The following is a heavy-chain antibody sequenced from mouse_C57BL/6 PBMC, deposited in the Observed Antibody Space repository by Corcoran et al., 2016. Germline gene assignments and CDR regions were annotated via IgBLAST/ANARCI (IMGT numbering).Heavy chain of an antibody. CDR1: GYTFTTYG. CDR3: ARSDYYGSGYFDV. CDR2: INTYSGVP. Sequence: QIQLVQSGPELKKPGETVKISCKASGYTFTTYGMSWVKQAPGKGLKWMGWINTYSGVPTYADDFKGRFAFSLETSASTAYLQINNLKNEDTATYFCARSDYYGSGYFDVWGTGTTVTVSS. V-gene: IGHV9-3*01. D-gene: IGHD1-1*01. J-gene: IGHJ1*03.